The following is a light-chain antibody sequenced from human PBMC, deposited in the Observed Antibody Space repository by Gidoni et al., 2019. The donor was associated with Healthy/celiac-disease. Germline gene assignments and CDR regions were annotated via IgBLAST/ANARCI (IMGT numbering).Light chain of an antibody. CDR3: QQSYSTPHT. CDR1: QSISSY. J-gene: IGKJ1*01. V-gene: IGKV1-39*01. Sequence: DIQMTQSPSSLSASVGDRVTITCRASQSISSYLNCYQQKPGKAPTLLSYAASSLQSGVPSRFSGSGSGTDFTLTISSLQPEEFATYYCQQSYSTPHTFGQGTKVEIK. CDR2: AAS.